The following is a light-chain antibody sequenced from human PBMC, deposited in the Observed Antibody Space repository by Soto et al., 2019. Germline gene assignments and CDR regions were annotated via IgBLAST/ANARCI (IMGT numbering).Light chain of an antibody. CDR1: SGSIASNY. Sequence: NFMLTQPYSVSESPGKTVTISCTRSSGSIASNYVQWYQQRPGSVPTTLIYEDDQRPSGVPDRFSGSIDSSSNSASLIISGLKTEDEADYYCQSYDSTSVVFGEGTKLTVL. CDR2: EDD. J-gene: IGLJ2*01. CDR3: QSYDSTSVV. V-gene: IGLV6-57*04.